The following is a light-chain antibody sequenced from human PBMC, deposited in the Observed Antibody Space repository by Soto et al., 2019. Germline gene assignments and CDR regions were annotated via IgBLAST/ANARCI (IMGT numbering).Light chain of an antibody. CDR3: SSYTTSKSWV. V-gene: IGLV2-14*01. Sequence: QSALTQPASVSGSPGQSIAISCTGTSSDVGGYDYVSWYQQHPGRAPKLMIYDVSNRPSGVSNRFSASKSGNTASLTISGLLPEDEADYYCSSYTTSKSWVFGGGTKLTVL. J-gene: IGLJ3*02. CDR1: SSDVGGYDY. CDR2: DVS.